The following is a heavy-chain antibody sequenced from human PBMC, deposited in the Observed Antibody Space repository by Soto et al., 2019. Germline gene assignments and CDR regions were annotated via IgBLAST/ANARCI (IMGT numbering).Heavy chain of an antibody. CDR3: ERDRRDGYKRYFDF. V-gene: IGHV4-59*01. CDR2: ISFSGAT. CDR1: GVSITSYF. J-gene: IGHJ4*02. Sequence: PSETLSLTCTVSGVSITSYFWSWIXQAPGKGLDWIGSISFSGATYSNPSLKGRAALSVDTSENHLSLTLNYVTSADTAVYFCERDRRDGYKRYFDFWGQGNQVTVSS. D-gene: IGHD5-12*01.